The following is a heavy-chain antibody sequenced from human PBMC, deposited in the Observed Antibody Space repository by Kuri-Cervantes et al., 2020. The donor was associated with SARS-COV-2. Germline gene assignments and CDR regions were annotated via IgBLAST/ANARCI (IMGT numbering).Heavy chain of an antibody. CDR2: IYYSGST. Sequence: TFGDYAMSWIRQPPGKGLEWIGYIYYSGSTYYNPSLKSRVTISVDTSKNQFSLKLSSVTAADTAVYYCASPGYSKGWPFDYWGQGTLVTVSS. CDR3: ASPGYSKGWPFDY. V-gene: IGHV4-30-4*08. CDR1: TFGDYA. J-gene: IGHJ4*02. D-gene: IGHD4-11*01.